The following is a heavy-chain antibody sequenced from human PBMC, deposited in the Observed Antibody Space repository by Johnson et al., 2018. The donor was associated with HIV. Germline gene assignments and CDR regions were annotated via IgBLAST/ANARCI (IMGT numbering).Heavy chain of an antibody. J-gene: IGHJ3*02. CDR2: ISYDGSNR. Sequence: QVQLVESGGGVVQPGKSLRLSCAASGFTFRNYGMHWVRQAPGKGLEWVAVISYDGSNRYSADSVKGRFTISRDNSKNTLYLLMNSLRAEDTAVYYCATSEGYGSGSPNAFDSWGQGTMVTVSS. CDR1: GFTFRNYG. V-gene: IGHV3-30*03. CDR3: ATSEGYGSGSPNAFDS. D-gene: IGHD3-10*01.